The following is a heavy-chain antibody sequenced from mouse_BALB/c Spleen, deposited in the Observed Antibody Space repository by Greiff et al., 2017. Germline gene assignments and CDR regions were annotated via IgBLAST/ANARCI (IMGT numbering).Heavy chain of an antibody. Sequence: QVQLQQSGAELAKPGASVKMSCKASGYTFTSYWMHWVKQRPGQGLEWIGYINPSTGYTEYNQKFKDKATLTADKSSSTAYMQLSSLTSEDSAVYYCARTYRYDVMDYWGQGTSVTVSS. D-gene: IGHD2-14*01. CDR2: INPSTGYT. CDR3: ARTYRYDVMDY. J-gene: IGHJ4*01. CDR1: GYTFTSYW. V-gene: IGHV1-7*01.